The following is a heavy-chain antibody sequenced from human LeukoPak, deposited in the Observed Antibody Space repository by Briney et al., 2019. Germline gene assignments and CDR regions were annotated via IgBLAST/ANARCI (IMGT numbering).Heavy chain of an antibody. CDR3: AKDFGSYGPNYYDSGRALDY. CDR2: IRYDGSNK. V-gene: IGHV3-30*02. J-gene: IGHJ4*02. CDR1: GFTFSSYG. D-gene: IGHD3-22*01. Sequence: LSGGSLRLSCAASGFTFSSYGMHWVRQAPGKGLEWVAFIRYDGSNKYYADFVKGRFTISRDNSKNTLYLQMNSLRAEDTAVYYCAKDFGSYGPNYYDSGRALDYWGQGTLVTVSS.